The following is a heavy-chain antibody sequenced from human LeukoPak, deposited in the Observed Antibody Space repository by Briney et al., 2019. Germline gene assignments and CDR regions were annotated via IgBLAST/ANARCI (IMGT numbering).Heavy chain of an antibody. CDR1: GGSISSYY. CDR3: ARDPNHYDSSGYSRPSGMDV. Sequence: PSETLSLTCTVSGGSISSYYWSWIRQPPGKGLEWIGYIYYSGSTNYNPSLKSRVTISVDTSKNQFSLKLSSVTAADTAVYYCARDPNHYDSSGYSRPSGMDVWGQGTTVTVSS. D-gene: IGHD3-22*01. J-gene: IGHJ6*02. CDR2: IYYSGST. V-gene: IGHV4-59*01.